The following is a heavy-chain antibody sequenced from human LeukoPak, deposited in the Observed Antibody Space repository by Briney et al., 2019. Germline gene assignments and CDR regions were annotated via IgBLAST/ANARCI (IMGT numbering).Heavy chain of an antibody. CDR2: INQDGSEK. V-gene: IGHV3-7*01. CDR1: GFTFSNYW. Sequence: PGGSLRLSCAASGFTFSNYWMSWVRQTPGKGTEWVANINQDGSEKYYVDSVKGRFTISRDNVENSLYLQMNSLRAEDTAVYYCARDKIAGATYFDYWGQGSLVTVSS. D-gene: IGHD1-26*01. CDR3: ARDKIAGATYFDY. J-gene: IGHJ4*02.